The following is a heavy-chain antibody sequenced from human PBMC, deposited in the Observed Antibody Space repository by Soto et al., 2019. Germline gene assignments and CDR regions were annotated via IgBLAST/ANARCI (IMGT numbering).Heavy chain of an antibody. D-gene: IGHD5-12*01. J-gene: IGHJ4*02. Sequence: GGSLRLSCAASGFTFSSYGMHWVRQAPGKGLEWVAVISYDGSNKYYADSVKGRFTISRDNSKNTLYLQMNSLRAEDTAVYYCAKDKDGYNYYFDYWGQATLVTVS. V-gene: IGHV3-30*18. CDR3: AKDKDGYNYYFDY. CDR2: ISYDGSNK. CDR1: GFTFSSYG.